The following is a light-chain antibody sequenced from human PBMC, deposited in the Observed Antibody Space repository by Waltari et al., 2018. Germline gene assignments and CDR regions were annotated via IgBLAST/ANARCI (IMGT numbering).Light chain of an antibody. CDR3: GTWDSSLSGAV. CDR1: SPNIGHNY. CDR2: ENT. J-gene: IGLJ7*01. V-gene: IGLV1-51*02. Sequence: QSVLTQPPSVSAAPGQRVTLSCSGGSPNIGHNYVSWYRQFPGQAPKLLTYENTERPSGIPGRFSGSKSGTSATLDITGLQAGDEADYYCGTWDSSLSGAVFGGGTHLTVL.